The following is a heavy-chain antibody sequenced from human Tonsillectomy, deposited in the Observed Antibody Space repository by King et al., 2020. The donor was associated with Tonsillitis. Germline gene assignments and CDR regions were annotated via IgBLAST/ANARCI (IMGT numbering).Heavy chain of an antibody. CDR3: ARPRPAVYSSGWYWSL. D-gene: IGHD6-19*01. CDR1: ADSISTNTYY. V-gene: IGHV4-39*01. Sequence: QLQESGPGLVEPSETLSLTCTVSADSISTNTYYWGWIRQPPGKGLEWIGNIYYTGCTYYNPSRGTRVYISVDTSNNQFSLKLSSVTAADTAIYYCARPRPAVYSSGWYWSLWGQGTLVTVSS. CDR2: IYYTGCT. J-gene: IGHJ4*02.